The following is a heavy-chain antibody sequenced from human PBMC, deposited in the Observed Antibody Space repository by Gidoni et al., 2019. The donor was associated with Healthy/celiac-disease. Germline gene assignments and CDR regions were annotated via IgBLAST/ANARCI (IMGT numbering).Heavy chain of an antibody. CDR1: GFTFISYW. J-gene: IGHJ6*02. CDR2: INSDGSST. CDR3: ARDLSTAGYYGMDV. Sequence: EVQLVESGGGLVQPGGSLRLSCAASGFTFISYWMHWVRKAPGKGLVWVSRINSDGSSTSYADSVKGRFTISRDNAKNTLYLQMNSLRAEDTAVYYCARDLSTAGYYGMDVWGQGTKVTVSS. D-gene: IGHD1-26*01. V-gene: IGHV3-74*01.